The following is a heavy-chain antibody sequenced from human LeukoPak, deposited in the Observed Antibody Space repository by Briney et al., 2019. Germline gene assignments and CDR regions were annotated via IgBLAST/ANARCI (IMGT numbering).Heavy chain of an antibody. J-gene: IGHJ4*02. CDR3: AREGYYDSSGYLGVFDY. Sequence: GGSLRLSCAASGFTFSSYSMNWVRQAPGKGLEWVSYISSSSSTIYYADSVKGRFTISRDNAKNSLYLQMNSLRAEDTAVYYCAREGYYDSSGYLGVFDYWGQGTLVTVSS. V-gene: IGHV3-48*01. D-gene: IGHD3-22*01. CDR1: GFTFSSYS. CDR2: ISSSSSTI.